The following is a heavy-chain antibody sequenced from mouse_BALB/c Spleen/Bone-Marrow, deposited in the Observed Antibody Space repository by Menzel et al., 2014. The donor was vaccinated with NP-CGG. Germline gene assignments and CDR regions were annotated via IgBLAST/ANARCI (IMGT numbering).Heavy chain of an antibody. CDR1: GYTFTRYT. J-gene: IGHJ4*01. V-gene: IGHV1-4*01. CDR2: INPSSAYT. Sequence: VKLMGSGAELARPGASVKMSCQASGYTFTRYTMHWEKQRPGQGLEWIGYINPSSAYTNYNQKFKDKATLTADKSSSTAYMQLSSLTSEDSAVYYCTIRYYAMDYWGQGTSVTVSS. CDR3: TIRYYAMDY. D-gene: IGHD1-1*01.